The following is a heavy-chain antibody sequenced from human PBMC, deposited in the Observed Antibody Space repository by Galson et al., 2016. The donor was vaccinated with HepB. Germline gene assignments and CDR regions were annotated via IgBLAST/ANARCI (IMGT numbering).Heavy chain of an antibody. CDR1: GGSISSVNSY. CDR2: IFYSRTT. V-gene: IGHV4-31*03. J-gene: IGHJ5*01. CDR3: ARTTGDCGGDCSWFDP. D-gene: IGHD2-21*02. Sequence: TLSLTCTVSGGSISSVNSYWSWIRQHPGKGLEWIGYIFYSRTTHYNPSLKSRVTISMDTSKNHFSLKLNSMTAADTAVYYCARTTGDCGGDCSWFDPWGQGTLVTVSS.